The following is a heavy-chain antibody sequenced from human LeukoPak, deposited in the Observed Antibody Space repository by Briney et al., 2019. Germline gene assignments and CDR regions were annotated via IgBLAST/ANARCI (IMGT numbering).Heavy chain of an antibody. CDR1: GFTFSSYG. J-gene: IGHJ4*02. V-gene: IGHV3-21*04. Sequence: GGSLRLACAASGFTFSSYGMSWVRQAPGKGLEWVSSIRSGGSYIYYADSVKGRFTISRDNAKNSLYLQMNSLRAEDTAVYYCAREPLGYYDSSGYYSEWGQGTLVTVSS. D-gene: IGHD3-22*01. CDR2: IRSGGSYI. CDR3: AREPLGYYDSSGYYSE.